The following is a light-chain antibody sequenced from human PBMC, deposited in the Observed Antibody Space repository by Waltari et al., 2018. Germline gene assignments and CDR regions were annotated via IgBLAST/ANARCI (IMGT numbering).Light chain of an antibody. V-gene: IGLV2-23*01. J-gene: IGLJ1*01. CDR3: CSYTGSSTSYG. Sequence: QSALSQPASVSGSPGQSLTITCTGASTALSSYNLFAWYQHHPNRAPKLIIYEATKRPSGISHRFSGAKSGATASLRISGLQADDEADYYCCSYTGSSTSYGCGGGTKVTVL. CDR1: STALSSYNL. CDR2: EAT.